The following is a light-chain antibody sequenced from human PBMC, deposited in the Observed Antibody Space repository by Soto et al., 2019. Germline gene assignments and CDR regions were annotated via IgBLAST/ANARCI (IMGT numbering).Light chain of an antibody. CDR3: QQYNSYSPYT. J-gene: IGKJ2*01. CDR1: QCISSW. V-gene: IGKV1-5*01. Sequence: DIQMTQSPSTLSASVGDRVTITCRASQCISSWLAWYQQEPGKAPKLLIYDASSLESGVPSRFSGSGSRTEFTLNISSLQPDDFATYYCQQYNSYSPYTFGQRTKLEIK. CDR2: DAS.